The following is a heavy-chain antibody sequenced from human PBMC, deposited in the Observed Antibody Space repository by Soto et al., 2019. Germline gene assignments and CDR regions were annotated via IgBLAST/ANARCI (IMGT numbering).Heavy chain of an antibody. CDR3: AKSGSALAHWYFDL. V-gene: IGHV3-23*01. J-gene: IGHJ2*01. CDR1: GFTFSSYA. Sequence: GGSLRLSCAASGFTFSSYAMSWVRQAPGKGLEWVSALSGSGGYTYYADSVKGRITISRDNSKNTLYLQMNSLRAEDTAVYYCAKSGSALAHWYFDLWGRGTLVTVSS. D-gene: IGHD6-13*01. CDR2: LSGSGGYT.